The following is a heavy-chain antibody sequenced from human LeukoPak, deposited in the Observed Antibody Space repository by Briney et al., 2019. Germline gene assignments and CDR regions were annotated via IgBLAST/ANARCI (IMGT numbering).Heavy chain of an antibody. Sequence: GGSLRLSCATSGFTFSSSAMSWVRQAPGKGLEWVSAISNNGGYTYYADSVQGRFTISGDNSKSTLCLQMNSLRAEDTAVYYCAKQLGYCSDGSCYFPYWGQGTLVTVSS. V-gene: IGHV3-23*01. CDR1: GFTFSSSA. J-gene: IGHJ4*02. CDR3: AKQLGYCSDGSCYFPY. D-gene: IGHD2-15*01. CDR2: ISNNGGYT.